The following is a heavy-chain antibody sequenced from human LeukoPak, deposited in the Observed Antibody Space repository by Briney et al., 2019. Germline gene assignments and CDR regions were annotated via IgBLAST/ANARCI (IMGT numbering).Heavy chain of an antibody. V-gene: IGHV4-61*02. CDR3: ARSGYTYGHDY. J-gene: IGHJ4*02. CDR2: IYTGGST. D-gene: IGHD5-18*01. Sequence: SETLSLTCTISGGSINSGNYYWSWIRQPAGRGLEWIGRIYTGGSTNYNPSLKSRVTISADTSGNQFSLNLSSVTAADTAVYFCARSGYTYGHDYWGQGTLVTVSS. CDR1: GGSINSGNYY.